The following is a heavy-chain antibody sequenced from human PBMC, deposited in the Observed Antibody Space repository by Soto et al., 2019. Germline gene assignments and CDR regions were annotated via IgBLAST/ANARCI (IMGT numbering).Heavy chain of an antibody. V-gene: IGHV4-34*01. D-gene: IGHD2-2*01. CDR1: GGSFGGYY. Sequence: QVQLQQWGAGLLKPSETLSLTCAVYGGSFGGYYWSWIRQPPGKGLEWIGEMHRSGSTKYNPSLKSRVTLSLDTSQNQFSLKMTSVTAADTAMYYCARRVVPAALGLWGRGTLVTVSS. CDR2: MHRSGST. J-gene: IGHJ2*01. CDR3: ARRVVPAALGL.